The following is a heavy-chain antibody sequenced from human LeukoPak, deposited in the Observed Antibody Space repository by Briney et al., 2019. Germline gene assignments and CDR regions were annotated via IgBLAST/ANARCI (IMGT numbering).Heavy chain of an antibody. CDR1: GFTFSSYS. CDR2: ISSSSSTI. Sequence: GGSLRLSCAASGFTFSSYSMNWVRQAPGKGLEWVSYISSSSSTIYYADSVKGRFTISRDNAKNSLHLQMNSLRAEDTAVYYCARDAPNAFDIWGQGTMVTVSS. V-gene: IGHV3-48*01. CDR3: ARDAPNAFDI. J-gene: IGHJ3*02.